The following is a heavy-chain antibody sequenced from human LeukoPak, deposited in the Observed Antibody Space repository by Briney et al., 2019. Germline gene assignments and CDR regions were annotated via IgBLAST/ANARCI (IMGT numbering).Heavy chain of an antibody. CDR1: GFTFSSYW. V-gene: IGHV3-7*01. CDR3: ARDDYVWGVNYYYYYMDV. Sequence: GGSLRLSCAASGFTFSSYWMSWVRQAPGKGLEWVANIKQDGREKYYVDSVKGRFTISRDNAKNSLYLQMNSLRAEDTTVYYCARDDYVWGVNYYYYYMDVWGKGTTVSVSS. J-gene: IGHJ6*03. CDR2: IKQDGREK. D-gene: IGHD3-16*01.